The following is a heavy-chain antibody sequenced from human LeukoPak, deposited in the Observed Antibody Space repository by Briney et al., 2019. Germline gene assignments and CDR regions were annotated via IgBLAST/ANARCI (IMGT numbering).Heavy chain of an antibody. J-gene: IGHJ3*02. Sequence: PSETLSLTCIVSGGSISSHYWSWIRQPAGKGLEWIGRIYTSGTTNYNPSLKSRVTMSVDTSKNQFSLKLSSVTAADTAVYYCARDQSRITIFGVVIEVFDAFDIWGQGTMVTVSS. CDR2: IYTSGTT. V-gene: IGHV4-4*07. CDR3: ARDQSRITIFGVVIEVFDAFDI. CDR1: GGSISSHY. D-gene: IGHD3-3*01.